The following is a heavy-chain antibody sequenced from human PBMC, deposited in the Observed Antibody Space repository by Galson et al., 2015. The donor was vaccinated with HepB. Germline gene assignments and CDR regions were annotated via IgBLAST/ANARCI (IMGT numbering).Heavy chain of an antibody. D-gene: IGHD3-3*01. Sequence: CAISGDSVSSNSAAWNWIRQSPSRGLERLGRTYYRSKWYNDYAVSVKSRITINPDTSKNQFSLQLNSVTPEDTAVYYCARGDYRLYDFWSGSTFHYYGMDVWGQGTTVTVSS. V-gene: IGHV6-1*01. CDR2: TYYRSKWYN. J-gene: IGHJ6*02. CDR3: ARGDYRLYDFWSGSTFHYYGMDV. CDR1: GDSVSSNSAA.